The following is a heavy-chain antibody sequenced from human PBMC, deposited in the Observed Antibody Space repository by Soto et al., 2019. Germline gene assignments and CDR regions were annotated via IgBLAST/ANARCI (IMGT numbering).Heavy chain of an antibody. J-gene: IGHJ6*02. Sequence: EVQLVESGGGLIQPGGSLRLSCAASGLTVSNAYMAWVRQAPGMGLEWVSVIYDKGTTYYAESVKGRFTISRDTSTNTLSLRMDSLRAEDTAVYYCVTPLPSGRTYGLAVWGQGTTVTASS. V-gene: IGHV3-53*01. D-gene: IGHD3-10*01. CDR2: IYDKGTT. CDR1: GLTVSNAY. CDR3: VTPLPSGRTYGLAV.